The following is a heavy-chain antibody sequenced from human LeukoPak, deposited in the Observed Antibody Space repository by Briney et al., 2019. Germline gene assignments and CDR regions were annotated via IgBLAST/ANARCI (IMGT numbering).Heavy chain of an antibody. V-gene: IGHV3-74*01. J-gene: IGHJ4*02. D-gene: IGHD2-8*01. Sequence: PGGSLRLPCAASGFTFSSYWMHWVRQAPGKGLVWVSRINSEGSSTSYADSGKGRFSISRDNAKNTLYLQMNSMRAEDTAVYYCARGDDIVLMVYAPFFDYWGQGTLVTVSS. CDR3: ARGDDIVLMVYAPFFDY. CDR1: GFTFSSYW. CDR2: INSEGSST.